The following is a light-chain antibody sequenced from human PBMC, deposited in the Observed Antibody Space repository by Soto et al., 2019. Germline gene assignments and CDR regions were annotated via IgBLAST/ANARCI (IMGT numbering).Light chain of an antibody. J-gene: IGKJ1*01. Sequence: HMSRSPSTRSGFVVDVVITIYRAIQNIRSRLAWSQQKPGKASKLLIYKAFSLDSGVPSWFSGRGSGTEFTLTISSLQPDDFAAYYCQQYNSYPWTFGQGTKVDI. CDR3: QQYNSYPWT. CDR2: KAF. CDR1: QNIRSR. V-gene: IGKV1-5*03.